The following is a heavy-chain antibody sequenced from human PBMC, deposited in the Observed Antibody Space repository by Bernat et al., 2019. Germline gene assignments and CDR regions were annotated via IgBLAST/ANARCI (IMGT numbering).Heavy chain of an antibody. V-gene: IGHV3-30-3*01. J-gene: IGHJ4*02. Sequence: QVQLVESGGGVVQPGRSLRLSCAASGFTFSSYAMHWVRQAPGKGLEWVAVISYDGSNKYYADSVKGRFTISRDNSKNTLYLQMNSLRAEDTAVYYCARDYYDSSGLDYGGQGTLVTVSA. CDR3: ARDYYDSSGLDY. D-gene: IGHD3-22*01. CDR2: ISYDGSNK. CDR1: GFTFSSYA.